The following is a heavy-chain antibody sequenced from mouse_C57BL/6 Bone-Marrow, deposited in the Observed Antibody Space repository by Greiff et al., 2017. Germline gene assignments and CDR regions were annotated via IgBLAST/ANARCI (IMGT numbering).Heavy chain of an antibody. CDR3: ARRIYYDYDGFAY. D-gene: IGHD2-4*01. CDR2: ISDGGSYT. CDR1: GFTFSSYA. V-gene: IGHV5-4*01. Sequence: EVQGVESGGGLVKPGGSLKLSCAASGFTFSSYAMSWVRQTPEKRLEWVATISDGGSYTYYPDNVKGRFTISRDNAKNNLYLQMSHLKSEDTAMYYCARRIYYDYDGFAYWGQGTLVTVSA. J-gene: IGHJ3*01.